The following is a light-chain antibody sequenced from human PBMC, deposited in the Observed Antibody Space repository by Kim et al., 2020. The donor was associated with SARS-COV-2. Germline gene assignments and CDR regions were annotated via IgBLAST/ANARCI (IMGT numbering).Light chain of an antibody. CDR2: MAS. CDR3: HQYRSYPWT. J-gene: IGKJ2*02. CDR1: RNIDTY. Sequence: IQMTQSPSTLSASVGDRVTITCRASRNIDTYLAWYQQKPGKAPKLLIFMASNLKSGVPSRFSGSGSGTEFTLTTSSLQPDDFATYYCHQYRSYPWTFGQGTKVEIK. V-gene: IGKV1-5*03.